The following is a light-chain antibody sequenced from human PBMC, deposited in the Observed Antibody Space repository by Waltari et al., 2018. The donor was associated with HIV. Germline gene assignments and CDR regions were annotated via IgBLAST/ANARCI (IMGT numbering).Light chain of an antibody. CDR3: QQYYTTPYT. CDR1: QALSNS. V-gene: IGKV1-NL1*01. J-gene: IGKJ2*01. CDR2: AAS. Sequence: DIQMTQSPSSLSASVGDRVTITCRASQALSNSLAWYQQKPGKAPNLLLSAASRLETGVPPTFIGRRSGADFTLTINNLQPEDFATYYCQQYYTTPYTFGQGTKLEMK.